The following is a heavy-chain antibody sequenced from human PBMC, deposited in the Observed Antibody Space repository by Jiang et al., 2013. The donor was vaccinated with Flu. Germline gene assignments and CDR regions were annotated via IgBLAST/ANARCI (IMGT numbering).Heavy chain of an antibody. J-gene: IGHJ4*02. D-gene: IGHD2-21*01. Sequence: PSETLSLTCTVSAASITNYYWNWIRQAPGKGLEWIGYVYYSGSTNYNSSLKSRVTISIDTSKNQFSLKLNSVTAADTAIYYCARARAPEIAAYYFDYWGQGALVTVSS. CDR3: ARARAPEIAAYYFDY. CDR2: VYYSGST. CDR1: AASITNYY. V-gene: IGHV4-59*01.